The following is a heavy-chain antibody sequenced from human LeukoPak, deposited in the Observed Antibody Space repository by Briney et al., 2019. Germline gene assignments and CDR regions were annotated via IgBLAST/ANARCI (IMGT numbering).Heavy chain of an antibody. CDR2: IFYTGST. J-gene: IGHJ4*02. V-gene: IGHV4-59*04. CDR1: GFTVSSNY. Sequence: GSLRLSCAASGFTVSSNYMSWVRQPPGKGLEWIGSIFYTGSTYNNPSLKSRVSISIDASKNQFALKLSSVTAADTAVYYCASYKMFYYDSSGYYYGFDYWGQGTLVTVSS. D-gene: IGHD3-22*01. CDR3: ASYKMFYYDSSGYYYGFDY.